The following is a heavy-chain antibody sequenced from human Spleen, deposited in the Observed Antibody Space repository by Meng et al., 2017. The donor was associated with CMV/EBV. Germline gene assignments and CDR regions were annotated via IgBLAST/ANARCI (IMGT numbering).Heavy chain of an antibody. D-gene: IGHD2-8*02. CDR2: ISWNSGSI. CDR3: AKDLSWWADNYYSYGMDV. CDR1: GFTFDDYA. V-gene: IGHV3-9*01. J-gene: IGHJ6*02. Sequence: SLKISCAASGFTFDDYAMHWVRQAPGKGLEWVSGISWNSGSIGYADSVKGRFTISRDNAKNTLYLVMNSLRAEDTAVYYCAKDLSWWADNYYSYGMDVWGQGTTVTVSS.